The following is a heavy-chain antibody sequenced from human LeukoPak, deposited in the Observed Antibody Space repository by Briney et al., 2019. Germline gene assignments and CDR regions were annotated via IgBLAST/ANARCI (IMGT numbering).Heavy chain of an antibody. V-gene: IGHV4-34*01. Sequence: SETLSLTCAGYGGSFSGYYWSWIRQPPGKGLEWIGEINHSGSTNYNPSLKSRVTISVDTSKNQFSLKLSSVTAADTAVYYCARAGAYYGSGIPLDIWGQGTMVTVSS. J-gene: IGHJ3*02. CDR1: GGSFSGYY. D-gene: IGHD3-10*01. CDR3: ARAGAYYGSGIPLDI. CDR2: INHSGST.